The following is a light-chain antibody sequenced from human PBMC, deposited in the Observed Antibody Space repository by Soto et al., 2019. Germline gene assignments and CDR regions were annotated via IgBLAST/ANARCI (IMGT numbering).Light chain of an antibody. CDR3: QQRSNWLIT. V-gene: IGKV3-15*01. J-gene: IGKJ5*01. CDR2: LAS. Sequence: VITQAPATLSDTPVERATLSCRASQSVSSNLAWYLQKPGQAPRLLIYLASTRATGVPANFSGGGSGTDFTLTISSLEPEDFAIYYCQQRSNWLITFGQGTRLEI. CDR1: QSVSSN.